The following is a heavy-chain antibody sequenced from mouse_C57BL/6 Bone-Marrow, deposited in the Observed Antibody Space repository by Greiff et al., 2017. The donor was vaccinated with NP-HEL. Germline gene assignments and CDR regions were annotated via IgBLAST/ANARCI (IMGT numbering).Heavy chain of an antibody. CDR1: GYSITSGYY. Sequence: EVKLMESGPGLVKPSQSLSLTCSVSGYSITSGYYWNWIRQFQGNLLEWMGFISYDGSNNYNPSLNNRISITRDTSKNQLILKLNSVTTEDTATDYCAREGDGYFYWGQGTTLTVSS. J-gene: IGHJ2*01. CDR2: ISYDGSN. V-gene: IGHV3-6*01. CDR3: AREGDGYFY. D-gene: IGHD2-3*01.